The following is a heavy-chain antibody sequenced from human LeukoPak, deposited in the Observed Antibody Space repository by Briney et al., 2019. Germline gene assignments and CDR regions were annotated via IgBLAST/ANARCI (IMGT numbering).Heavy chain of an antibody. D-gene: IGHD6-19*01. CDR1: GYTLTDYY. J-gene: IGHJ4*02. V-gene: IGHV1-2*02. CDR2: INPNSGGT. CDR3: ARGVSNGWYYFDY. Sequence: EASVKVSCKASGYTLTDYYMHWVRQAPGQGLEWMGWINPNSGGTNYAQKFQDRVTMTRDTSISTAYMELSTLRSDDTAVYYCARGVSNGWYYFDYWGQGTLVTVSS.